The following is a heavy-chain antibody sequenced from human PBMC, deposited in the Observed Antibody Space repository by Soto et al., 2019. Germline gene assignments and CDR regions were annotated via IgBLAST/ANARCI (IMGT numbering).Heavy chain of an antibody. J-gene: IGHJ4*02. CDR1: GFTISTHG. D-gene: IGHD1-7*01. V-gene: IGHV3-33*03. Sequence: QAQLVESGGGVVQPGTSLRLSCAASGFTISTHGMHWVRQAPGTGLEWLANIWYDGSNKFYAESVKGRFSISKDNAKNTLYLQMISLSAEATAVYYCAAATTWNFHFPYWGQGTQVTVSS. CDR3: AAATTWNFHFPY. CDR2: IWYDGSNK.